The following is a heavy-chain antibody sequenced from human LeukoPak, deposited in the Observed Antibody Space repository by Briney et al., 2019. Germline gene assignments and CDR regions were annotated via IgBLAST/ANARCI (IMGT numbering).Heavy chain of an antibody. CDR1: GYTFTDYF. J-gene: IGHJ3*02. CDR3: ARGPRITIFGVVMANDAFDI. V-gene: IGHV1-2*02. Sequence: GASVKVSCKASGYTFTDYFMNWVRPAPGQGLEWMGCINPKSCCTDYAQKFQGGVTMTRETSSSTAYMELSRLRFDDTVVYYCARGPRITIFGVVMANDAFDIWGQGTMVTVSS. D-gene: IGHD3-3*01. CDR2: INPKSCCT.